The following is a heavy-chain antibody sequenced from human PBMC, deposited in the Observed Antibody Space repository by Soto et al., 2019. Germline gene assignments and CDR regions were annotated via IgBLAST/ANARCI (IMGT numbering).Heavy chain of an antibody. CDR2: INAGNGNT. Sequence: ASVKVSGKASGYTFTSYAMNWVRQAPGQRLEWMGWINAGNGNTKYSQKFQGRVTITRDTAASTAYMELSSVRSEDTAVYYCARDRGAAAGMAWFDPWGQGTLVTVSS. CDR1: GYTFTSYA. J-gene: IGHJ5*02. CDR3: ARDRGAAAGMAWFDP. V-gene: IGHV1-3*01. D-gene: IGHD6-13*01.